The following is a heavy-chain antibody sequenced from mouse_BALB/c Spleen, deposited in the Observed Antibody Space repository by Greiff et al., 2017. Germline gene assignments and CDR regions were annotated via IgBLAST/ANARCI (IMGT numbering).Heavy chain of an antibody. Sequence: VQGVESGAELVRPGTSVKMSCKAAGYTFTNYWIGWVKQRPGHGLEWIGDIYPGGGYTNYNEKFKGKATLTADTSSSTAYMQLSSLTSEDSAIYYCARDRYYGNHGGFAYWGQGTLVTVSA. CDR3: ARDRYYGNHGGFAY. D-gene: IGHD2-1*01. J-gene: IGHJ3*01. V-gene: IGHV1-63*02. CDR1: GYTFTNYW. CDR2: IYPGGGYT.